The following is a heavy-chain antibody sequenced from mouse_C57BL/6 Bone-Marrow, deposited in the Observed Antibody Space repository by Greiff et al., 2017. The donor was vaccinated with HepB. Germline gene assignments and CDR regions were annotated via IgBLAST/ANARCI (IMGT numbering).Heavy chain of an antibody. V-gene: IGHV5-15*01. J-gene: IGHJ1*03. CDR2: LSNLAYSI. Sequence: EVKLMESGGGLVQPGGSLKLSCAASGFTFSDYGMAWVRQAPRKGPEWVAFLSNLAYSIYYADTVTGRFTISRENAKNTLYLEMSSLRSEDTAMYYCARRYYGSSHWYFDVWGTGTTVTVSS. CDR1: GFTFSDYG. CDR3: ARRYYGSSHWYFDV. D-gene: IGHD1-1*01.